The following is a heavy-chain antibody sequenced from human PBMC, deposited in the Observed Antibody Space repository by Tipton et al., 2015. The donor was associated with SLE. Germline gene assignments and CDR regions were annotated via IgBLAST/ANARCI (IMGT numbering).Heavy chain of an antibody. Sequence: TLSLTCTVSGGSISSGGYYWSWIRQYPGKGLEWIGYISYSGSTNYNSSLKSRLTISVDTSKNQFSLKLSSVTAADTAVYYCARGGLGYSYYYYMDVWGKGTTVTVSS. J-gene: IGHJ6*03. CDR1: GGSISSGGYY. CDR3: ARGGLGYSYYYYMDV. D-gene: IGHD5-18*01. V-gene: IGHV4-31*03. CDR2: ISYSGST.